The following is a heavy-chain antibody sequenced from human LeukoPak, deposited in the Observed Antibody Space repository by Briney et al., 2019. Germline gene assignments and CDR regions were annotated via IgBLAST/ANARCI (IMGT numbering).Heavy chain of an antibody. CDR3: ARDRGFLDYYDAFDI. CDR1: GGSISSSSYY. D-gene: IGHD3/OR15-3a*01. V-gene: IGHV4-39*07. J-gene: IGHJ3*02. Sequence: SETLSLTCTVSGGSISSSSYYWGWIRQPPGKGLEWIGSIYYSGSTNYNPSLKSRVTISVDTSKNHFSLKLSSVTAADTAVYYCARDRGFLDYYDAFDIWGQGTMVTVSS. CDR2: IYYSGST.